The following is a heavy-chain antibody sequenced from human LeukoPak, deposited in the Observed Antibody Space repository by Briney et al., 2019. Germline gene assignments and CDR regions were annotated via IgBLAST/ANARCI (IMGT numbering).Heavy chain of an antibody. V-gene: IGHV3-74*01. CDR3: ARAPSEIGGYYPEYFRH. CDR2: IKSDGNT. CDR1: GFTFSSYW. Sequence: GGSLRLSCAASGFTFSSYWMHWVRQAPGKGLVWVSRIKSDGNTNYADSVKGRFTISRDNAKNTVSLQMHSLRAEHTGVYYCARAPSEIGGYYPEYFRHWGQGALVTVSS. D-gene: IGHD3-22*01. J-gene: IGHJ1*01.